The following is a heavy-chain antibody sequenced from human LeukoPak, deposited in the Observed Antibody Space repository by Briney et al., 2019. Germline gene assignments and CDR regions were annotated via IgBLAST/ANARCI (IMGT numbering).Heavy chain of an antibody. CDR2: INTGNGNT. D-gene: IGHD7-27*01. CDR1: GYTFTNYN. V-gene: IGHV1-3*04. J-gene: IGHJ4*02. Sequence: ASVKVSCKPSGYTFTNYNMHWVRQAPGQRLEWMGWINTGNGNTKYSQKFQGRVTITRDTSASTAYMELSSLRSEDTAVYYCARGNLGIGPVWYWGQGTLVTVSS. CDR3: ARGNLGIGPVWY.